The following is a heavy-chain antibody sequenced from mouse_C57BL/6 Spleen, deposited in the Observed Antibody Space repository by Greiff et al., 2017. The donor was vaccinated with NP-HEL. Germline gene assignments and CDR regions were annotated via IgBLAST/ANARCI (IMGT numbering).Heavy chain of an antibody. CDR2: IYPSDSET. Sequence: QVQLQQPGAELVRPGSSVKLSCKASGFTFTSYWMDRVKQRPGQGLEWIGNIYPSDSETHYNQKFKDKATLTVDKSSSTAYMQLSSLTSEDSAVYYCALLHHAMDYWGQGTSVTVSS. CDR1: GFTFTSYW. J-gene: IGHJ4*01. D-gene: IGHD2-10*01. CDR3: ALLHHAMDY. V-gene: IGHV1-61*01.